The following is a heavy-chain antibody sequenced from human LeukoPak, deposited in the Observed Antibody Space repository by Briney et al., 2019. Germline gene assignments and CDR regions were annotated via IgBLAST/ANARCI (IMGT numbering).Heavy chain of an antibody. CDR2: IQQDGSVK. Sequence: GGSLRLSCTASGFSFSNYYMAWVRQAPGKGLEWVANIQQDGSVKNYVDSVKGRFTISRDNSKNTLYLQMNSLRAEDTAVYYCAKYTVTTPLDWGQGTLVTVSS. D-gene: IGHD4-11*01. CDR3: AKYTVTTPLD. CDR1: GFSFSNYY. J-gene: IGHJ4*02. V-gene: IGHV3-7*03.